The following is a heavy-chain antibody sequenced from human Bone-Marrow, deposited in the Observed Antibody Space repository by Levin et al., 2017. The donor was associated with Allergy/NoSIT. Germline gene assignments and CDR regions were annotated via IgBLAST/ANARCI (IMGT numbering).Heavy chain of an antibody. V-gene: IGHV1-2*02. D-gene: IGHD6-19*01. CDR2: INPNRGGA. CDR1: GYTFTALY. J-gene: IGHJ6*02. CDR3: ARESSDSLFHMDV. Sequence: ASVKVSCKTSGYTFTALYIHWVRQAPGHGLEWMGWINPNRGGANYTQKFQGRVTMTRDTSINTAYMELSRLRSDDTAVYYCARESSDSLFHMDVWGQGTTVTVSS.